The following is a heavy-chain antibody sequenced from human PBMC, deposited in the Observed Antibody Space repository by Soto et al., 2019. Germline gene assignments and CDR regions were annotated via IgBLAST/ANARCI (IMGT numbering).Heavy chain of an antibody. D-gene: IGHD3-22*01. Sequence: QVQLVQSGAEVKKPGASVKVSCKASGYTFTSYDINWVRQATGQGLEWMGWMNPNSGNTGYAQKFQGRVTMTRNTSISTAYMELSSLRSEDTAVYYCATSWRNSYYDSSGYYYWGQGTLVTVSS. V-gene: IGHV1-8*01. CDR3: ATSWRNSYYDSSGYYY. CDR2: MNPNSGNT. J-gene: IGHJ4*02. CDR1: GYTFTSYD.